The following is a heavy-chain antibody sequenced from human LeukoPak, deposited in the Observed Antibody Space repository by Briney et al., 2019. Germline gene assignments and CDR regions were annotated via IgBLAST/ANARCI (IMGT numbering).Heavy chain of an antibody. V-gene: IGHV4-59*01. D-gene: IGHD3-22*01. J-gene: IGHJ3*02. Sequence: SETLSLTCTVSGGSISGYYWRWIRQPPGKGLEGIGYIYYSGSTNYTPSLKSRVTISVDTSKNPFSLKLSSVTAADTAVYYCARIPRDYYDSSGYYYVWYAFDIWGQGTMVTVSS. CDR2: IYYSGST. CDR1: GGSISGYY. CDR3: ARIPRDYYDSSGYYYVWYAFDI.